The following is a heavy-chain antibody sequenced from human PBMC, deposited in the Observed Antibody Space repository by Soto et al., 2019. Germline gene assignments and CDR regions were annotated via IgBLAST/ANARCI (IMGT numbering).Heavy chain of an antibody. D-gene: IGHD2-15*01. V-gene: IGHV3-11*05. CDR1: GFTFGDSY. J-gene: IGHJ5*02. Sequence: QVQLVESGGGLVPPGGSLRLSCAGSGFTFGDSYMSWIRQAPGKGLEWLSYISPGSRYPAYADSVKGRFTISRDNAKRSLYLQMMSLTAEDTAIYYFVIGGGGGVFDPWGQGTMVSVAS. CDR2: ISPGSRYP. CDR3: VIGGGGGVFDP.